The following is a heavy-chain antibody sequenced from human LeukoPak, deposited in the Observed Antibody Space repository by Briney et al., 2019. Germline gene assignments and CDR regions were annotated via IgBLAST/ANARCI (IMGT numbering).Heavy chain of an antibody. CDR2: IKQDGSEK. V-gene: IGHV3-7*01. D-gene: IGHD6-19*01. Sequence: GGSLRLSCAASGFAFSSYWMSWVRQAPGKGLEWVANIKQDGSEKYYVDSVKGRFTISRDNAKNSLYLQMNSLRAEDTAVYYCAKYSSAWYLAEYFQYWGQGTLVTVSS. CDR3: AKYSSAWYLAEYFQY. J-gene: IGHJ1*01. CDR1: GFAFSSYW.